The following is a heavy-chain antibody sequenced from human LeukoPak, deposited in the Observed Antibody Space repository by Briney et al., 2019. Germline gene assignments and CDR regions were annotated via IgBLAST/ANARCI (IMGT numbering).Heavy chain of an antibody. CDR3: ARGPYYNPSDAFDL. D-gene: IGHD3-10*01. Sequence: AGRSLRLSCAASGFIFRNFAMQWVRQAPGKGLEWVGVMWTDRSDKYYADSVKGRFTISRDNSRNALYLQMNSLRAEDTAVYYCARGPYYNPSDAFDLWGQGTVVTVFS. V-gene: IGHV3-33*01. J-gene: IGHJ3*01. CDR1: GFIFRNFA. CDR2: MWTDRSDK.